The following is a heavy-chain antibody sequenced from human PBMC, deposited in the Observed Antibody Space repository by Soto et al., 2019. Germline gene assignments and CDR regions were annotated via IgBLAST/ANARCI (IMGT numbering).Heavy chain of an antibody. CDR3: ARELMKRYIKPLDY. D-gene: IGHD1-20*01. Sequence: QVQLVESGGGVVQPGGSLRLSCAASGFTFSRYGMHWVRQAPGKGLEWVAVIWYDGSNKYYADSVKGRFTISRDNYKKTLYLQMNSLRDDDTAVYYCARELMKRYIKPLDYWGQGTLVTVSS. V-gene: IGHV3-33*01. CDR2: IWYDGSNK. J-gene: IGHJ4*02. CDR1: GFTFSRYG.